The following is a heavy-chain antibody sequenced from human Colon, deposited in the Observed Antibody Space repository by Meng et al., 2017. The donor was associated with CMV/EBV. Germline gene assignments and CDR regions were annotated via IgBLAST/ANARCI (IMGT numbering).Heavy chain of an antibody. CDR1: GFTFSTYA. CDR2: INTSGGRT. J-gene: IGHJ4*02. Sequence: GESLKISCAASGFTFSTYAMTWVRQAPGKGLEWVSTINTSGGRTYYADSVKGRFPISRDNSGSTLFLQMDSLRAEDTAIFYCARQGFGDYSYYFDHWGQGSLVTVSS. CDR3: ARQGFGDYSYYFDH. D-gene: IGHD4-17*01. V-gene: IGHV3-23*01.